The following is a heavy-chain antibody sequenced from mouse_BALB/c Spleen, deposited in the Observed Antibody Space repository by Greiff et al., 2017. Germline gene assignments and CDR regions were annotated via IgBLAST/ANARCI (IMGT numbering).Heavy chain of an antibody. V-gene: IGHV1-69*02. CDR3: TRGRAYYRYDAGAMDY. D-gene: IGHD2-14*01. J-gene: IGHJ4*01. CDR1: GYTFTSYW. Sequence: QVQLQQPGAELVRPGASVKLSCKASGYTFTSYWINWVKQRPGQGLEWIGNIYPSDSYTNYNQKFKDKATLTVDKSSSTAYMQLSSPTSEDSAVYYCTRGRAYYRYDAGAMDYWGQGTSVTVSS. CDR2: IYPSDSYT.